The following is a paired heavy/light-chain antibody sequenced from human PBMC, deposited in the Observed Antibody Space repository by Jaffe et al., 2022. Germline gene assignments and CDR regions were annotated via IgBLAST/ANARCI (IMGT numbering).Heavy chain of an antibody. V-gene: IGHV1-2*02. J-gene: IGHJ3*02. CDR2: INPKNGDT. D-gene: IGHD2-15*01. Sequence: QAQLVQSGAEVKKPGASVKVSCKASGYTFNTYYLYWVRQAPGQGLEWMGWINPKNGDTGSAQKFQGRVTMTRDTSITTVYMDLSRLKSDDTAIYYCARGWYDAFDIWGQGTMVTVSS. CDR1: GYTFNTYY. CDR3: ARGWYDAFDI.
Light chain of an antibody. CDR2: WAS. CDR3: QQRYATPYT. CDR1: QSVLYSFNNKNY. Sequence: DIVMTQSPDSLAVSLGERATINCKSSQSVLYSFNNKNYLAWYQQKPGQPPKLLIYWASTRESGVPARFSGGGSGTDFTLTISSLQAEDVAVYYCQQRYATPYTFGQGTKLEIK. J-gene: IGKJ2*01. V-gene: IGKV4-1*01.